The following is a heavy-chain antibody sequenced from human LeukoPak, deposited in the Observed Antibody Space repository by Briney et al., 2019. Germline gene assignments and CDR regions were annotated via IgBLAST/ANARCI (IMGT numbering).Heavy chain of an antibody. J-gene: IGHJ4*02. CDR1: GFTFSYYA. D-gene: IGHD3-10*01. CDR3: AKAFNYGSGYNYKTFDS. V-gene: IGHV3-23*01. CDR2: ITGTDGST. Sequence: QPGGSLRLSCAASGFTFSYYAMSWVRQAPGEGLEWVSGITGTDGSTYYADSVKGRFTISRDNSKSALYSQMTSLRAEDTALYYCAKAFNYGSGYNYKTFDSWGQGTLVTVSS.